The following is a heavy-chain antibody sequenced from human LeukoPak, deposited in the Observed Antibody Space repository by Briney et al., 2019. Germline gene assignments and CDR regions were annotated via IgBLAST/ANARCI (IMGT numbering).Heavy chain of an antibody. J-gene: IGHJ4*02. CDR2: ISDSGGTT. V-gene: IGHV3-23*01. CDR3: AKDARRSSGWYFFDH. D-gene: IGHD6-19*01. CDR1: GFTFSNLA. Sequence: EGSLRLSCVASGFTFSNLAMGWVRQAPGKGLEWVSVISDSGGTTYYADSVKGRFTISRDNSRNTLYLQMNSLRVEDTAVYYCAKDARRSSGWYFFDHWGQGTLVTVSS.